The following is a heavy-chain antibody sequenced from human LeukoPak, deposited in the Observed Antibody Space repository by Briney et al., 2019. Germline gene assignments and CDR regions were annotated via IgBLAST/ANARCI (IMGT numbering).Heavy chain of an antibody. V-gene: IGHV3-30*03. CDR1: GFTFSSYG. J-gene: IGHJ4*02. D-gene: IGHD3-9*01. Sequence: GGSLRLSCAASGFTFSSYGMHWVRQAPGKGLEWVAVISYDGSNKYYADSVKGRFTISRDNSKNTLYLQMNSLRAEDTAVYYCARGSLRYFDWTPFGYWGQGTLVTVSS. CDR2: ISYDGSNK. CDR3: ARGSLRYFDWTPFGY.